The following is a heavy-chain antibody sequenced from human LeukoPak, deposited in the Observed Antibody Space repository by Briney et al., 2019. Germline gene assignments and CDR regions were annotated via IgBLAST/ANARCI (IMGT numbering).Heavy chain of an antibody. CDR2: IYYSGST. CDR3: ARNLQSYYYDSSGSADAFDI. D-gene: IGHD3-22*01. J-gene: IGHJ3*02. Sequence: SETLSLTCTVSGGSISSYYWSWIRQPPGKGLEWIGYIYYSGSTNYNPSLKSRVTISVDTSKNQFSLKLSSVTAADTAVYYCARNLQSYYYDSSGSADAFDIWGQGTMVTVSS. CDR1: GGSISSYY. V-gene: IGHV4-59*01.